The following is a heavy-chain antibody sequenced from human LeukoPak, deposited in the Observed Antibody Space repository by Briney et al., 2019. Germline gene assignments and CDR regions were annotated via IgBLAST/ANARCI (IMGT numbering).Heavy chain of an antibody. V-gene: IGHV1-46*01. CDR1: GYTFTSYG. J-gene: IGHJ4*02. CDR3: ARDGIAGTHFGY. D-gene: IGHD6-13*01. CDR2: INPSGGST. Sequence: ASVKVSCKASGYTFTSYGISWVRQAPGQGLEWMGIINPSGGSTSYAQKFQGRVTMTRDTSTSTVYMELSSLRSEDTAVYYCARDGIAGTHFGYWGQGTLVTVSS.